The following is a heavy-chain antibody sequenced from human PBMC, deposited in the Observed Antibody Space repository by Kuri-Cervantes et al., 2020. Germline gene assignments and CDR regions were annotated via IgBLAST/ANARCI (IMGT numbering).Heavy chain of an antibody. D-gene: IGHD3-16*02. CDR1: GFTFDDYT. CDR2: ISGSAGST. J-gene: IGHJ2*01. CDR3: AKGAGVYPDWYFDL. V-gene: IGHV3-23*01. Sequence: GGSLRLSCEVSGFTFDDYTMHWVRQAPGKGLEWVSAISGSAGSTYYADSVRGRFTISRDNSKNTLYLQMNSLRAEDTAVYYCAKGAGVYPDWYFDLWGRGTLVTVSS.